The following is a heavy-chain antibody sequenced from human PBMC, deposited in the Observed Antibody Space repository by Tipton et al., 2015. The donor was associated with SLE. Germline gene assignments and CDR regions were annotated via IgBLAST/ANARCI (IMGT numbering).Heavy chain of an antibody. CDR3: ARAKQLVQGFDS. CDR2: IYHSGNT. D-gene: IGHD6-6*01. CDR1: GYSITNDYF. V-gene: IGHV4-38-2*01. J-gene: IGHJ4*02. Sequence: TPSLTCVVSGYSITNDYFWGWIRQPPGQGLQWLGSIYHSGNTFYNPSLESRVSVSLHTSSNQFSLKLASVTAADTAVYFCARAKQLVQGFDSWGQGKLVTVSS.